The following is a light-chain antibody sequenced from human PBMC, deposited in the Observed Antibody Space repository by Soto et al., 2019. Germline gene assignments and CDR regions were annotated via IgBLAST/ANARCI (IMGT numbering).Light chain of an antibody. Sequence: DIQMTQSPSSLSASVGDRVTITCRASQSISTYLNWYQQKPGKAPKVLIYAAFSLQSGVSSRFSGSRSGTDFTLTISSLQPEDFATYYCQQSYSTPLTFGGGTKVEIK. J-gene: IGKJ4*01. V-gene: IGKV1-39*01. CDR3: QQSYSTPLT. CDR1: QSISTY. CDR2: AAF.